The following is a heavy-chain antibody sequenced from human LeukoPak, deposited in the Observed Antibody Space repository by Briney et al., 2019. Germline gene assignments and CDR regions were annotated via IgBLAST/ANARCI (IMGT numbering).Heavy chain of an antibody. CDR2: INASNGNT. V-gene: IGHV1-3*01. J-gene: IGHJ1*01. CDR3: TRVGGSSSGWYHH. D-gene: IGHD6-19*01. Sequence: GASVKVSCKASGFTFTNYIMHWVRQAPGQRLEWMGWINASNGNTKYSQKFQGRVTITRHTSASTAYMELSSLSSEDTAVYYCTRVGGSSSGWYHHWAQGAVVTVPS. CDR1: GFTFTNYI.